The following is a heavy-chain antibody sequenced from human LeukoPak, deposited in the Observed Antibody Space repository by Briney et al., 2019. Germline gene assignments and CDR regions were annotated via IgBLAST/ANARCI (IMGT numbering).Heavy chain of an antibody. D-gene: IGHD4-11*01. CDR1: GYTFTSYG. J-gene: IGHJ6*02. V-gene: IGHV1-18*01. CDR2: IGAYNGNT. Sequence: ASVKVSCKASGYTFTSYGISWVRQAPGQGLEWMGWIGAYNGNTNYAQKLQGRVTMTTDTSTSTAYMELRSLRSDDTAVYYCATYNYYYYGMDVWGQGTTVTVSS. CDR3: ATYNYYYYGMDV.